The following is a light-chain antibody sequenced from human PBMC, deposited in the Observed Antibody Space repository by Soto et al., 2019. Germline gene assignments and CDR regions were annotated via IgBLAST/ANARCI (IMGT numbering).Light chain of an antibody. J-gene: IGKJ1*01. CDR2: KVS. Sequence: DIQMTQSPSTLSASVGDRVTITCRASQTIFSWLAWYQQKPGKAPKLLMNKVSNLESGVPSRFSGSGSGTEFTLTIGSLQPDDFATYYCQQYYSYPKTFGRGTKVEIK. CDR3: QQYYSYPKT. V-gene: IGKV1-5*03. CDR1: QTIFSW.